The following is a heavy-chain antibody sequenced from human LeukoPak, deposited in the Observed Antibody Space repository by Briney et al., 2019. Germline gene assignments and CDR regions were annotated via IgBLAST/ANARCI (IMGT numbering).Heavy chain of an antibody. V-gene: IGHV4-34*01. Sequence: SETLSLTCAVYGGSFSAYYWSWIRQPPGKGLEWIGEINHSGSTNYNPSLKSRVTISVDTSKNQFSLKLSSVTAADTAVYYCARKLRGAFDIWGQGTMVTVSS. CDR1: GGSFSAYY. D-gene: IGHD3-3*01. CDR3: ARKLRGAFDI. CDR2: INHSGST. J-gene: IGHJ3*02.